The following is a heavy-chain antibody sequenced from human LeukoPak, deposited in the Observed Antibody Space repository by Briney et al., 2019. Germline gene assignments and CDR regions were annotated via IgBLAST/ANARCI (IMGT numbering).Heavy chain of an antibody. J-gene: IGHJ4*02. D-gene: IGHD5-12*01. CDR2: ISPSGGST. V-gene: IGHV1-46*01. CDR1: GYTFTSNY. CDR3: ARTSHYVDIAATIPYGIYYFDY. Sequence: ASVKVSCKAFGYTFTSNYMHWVRQAPGQGPEWMGVISPSGGSTTYAQKFQGRVTLTRDMSTSTDYLELSSLRSEDTAVYYCARTSHYVDIAATIPYGIYYFDYWGQGTLVTVSS.